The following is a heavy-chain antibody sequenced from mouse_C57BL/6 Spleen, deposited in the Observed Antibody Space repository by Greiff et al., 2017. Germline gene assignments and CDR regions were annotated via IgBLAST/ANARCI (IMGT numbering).Heavy chain of an antibody. J-gene: IGHJ3*01. D-gene: IGHD1-1*01. V-gene: IGHV1-42*01. Sequence: EVQLVESGPELVKPGASVKISCKASGYSFTGYYMNWVKQSPEKSLEWIGEINPSTGGTTYNQKFKAKATLTVDKSSSTAYMQLKSLTSEDSAVYYCARAYYYGSSWFAYWGQGTLVTVSA. CDR1: GYSFTGYY. CDR3: ARAYYYGSSWFAY. CDR2: INPSTGGT.